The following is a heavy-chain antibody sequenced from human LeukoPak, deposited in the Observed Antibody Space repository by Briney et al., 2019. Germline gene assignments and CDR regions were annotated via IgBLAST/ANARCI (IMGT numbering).Heavy chain of an antibody. CDR2: ISAYNDYT. CDR1: GYAFAKYG. J-gene: IGHJ5*02. CDR3: AKSAGYWETNWFGP. Sequence: SAKLSCKASGYAFAKYGVNWVRQAPGQGLECVGYISAYNDYTDNEETFQGRVTLTTDTSTNTAYMELRSLQSDDAAVYYCAKSAGYWETNWFGPWGQGNLVTVSS. V-gene: IGHV1-18*01. D-gene: IGHD2-2*03.